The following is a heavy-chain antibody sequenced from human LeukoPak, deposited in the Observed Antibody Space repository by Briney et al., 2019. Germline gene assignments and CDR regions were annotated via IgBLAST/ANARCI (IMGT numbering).Heavy chain of an antibody. Sequence: PGGSLRLSCEASGFTFSSYAMSWVRQAPGKGLEWVSVISGSGDSTYYADSVEGRCTISRDNSKDALYLQMNSLRAEDTAVYYCARVGYSGYDYDYWGQGTLVADSS. J-gene: IGHJ4*02. CDR1: GFTFSSYA. CDR3: ARVGYSGYDYDY. CDR2: ISGSGDST. D-gene: IGHD5-12*01. V-gene: IGHV3-23*01.